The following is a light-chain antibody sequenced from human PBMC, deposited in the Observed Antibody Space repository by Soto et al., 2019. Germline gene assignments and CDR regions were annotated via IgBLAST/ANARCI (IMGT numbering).Light chain of an antibody. V-gene: IGKV3-20*01. J-gene: IGKJ3*01. CDR3: QQFGSSPGCT. Sequence: EIVLTQSPGTLSLSPGERATLSCRASQSINNRYLAWYQQKPGQAPRLLIYAASSRATGIPDRFSGSGSGTDFTLTISRLEPEDFAVYYCQQFGSSPGCTFGPGTKVDMK. CDR2: AAS. CDR1: QSINNRY.